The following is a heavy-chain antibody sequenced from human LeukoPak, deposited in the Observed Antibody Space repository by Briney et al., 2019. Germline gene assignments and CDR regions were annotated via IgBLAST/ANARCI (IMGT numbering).Heavy chain of an antibody. V-gene: IGHV4-59*01. D-gene: IGHD5-24*01. J-gene: IGHJ3*02. Sequence: NPSETLSLTCTASGGSISSYHWSWIRQPPGKGLEWIGYIYYSGSTNYNPSLKSRVTISVDTSKNQFSLKLSSVTAADTAVYYCARVAGDGSLDAFDIWGQGTMVTVSS. CDR1: GGSISSYH. CDR3: ARVAGDGSLDAFDI. CDR2: IYYSGST.